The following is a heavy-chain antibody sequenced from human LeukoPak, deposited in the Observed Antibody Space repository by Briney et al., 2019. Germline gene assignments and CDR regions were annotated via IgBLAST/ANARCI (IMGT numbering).Heavy chain of an antibody. D-gene: IGHD1-26*01. CDR3: ARQSGNHYGMDV. J-gene: IGHJ6*02. CDR1: GFTFSSYG. CDR2: ISYDGSNK. Sequence: GRSLRLSCAASGFTFSSYGMHWVRQAPGKGLEWVAVISYDGSNKYYADSVKGRFTISRDNSKNTLYLQMNSLRAEDTAVYYCARQSGNHYGMDVWGQGTTVTVSS. V-gene: IGHV3-30*03.